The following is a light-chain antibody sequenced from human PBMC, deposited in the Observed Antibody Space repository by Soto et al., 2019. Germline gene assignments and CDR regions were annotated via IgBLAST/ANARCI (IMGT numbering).Light chain of an antibody. CDR2: EGI. V-gene: IGLV2-23*03. J-gene: IGLJ2*01. CDR3: CSYAGSSSFVA. CDR1: SSDVGSYHP. Sequence: QSVLTQPASVSGSPGQSITISCTGTSSDVGSYHPVSWYQQYPGKAPKLMIYEGIKRPSGVSDRFSGSKSGYTASLTISGXXXXXXANYYCCSYAGSSSFVAFGGGTKLTVL.